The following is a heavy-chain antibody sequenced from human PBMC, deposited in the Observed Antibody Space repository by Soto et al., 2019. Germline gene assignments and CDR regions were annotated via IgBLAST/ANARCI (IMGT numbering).Heavy chain of an antibody. Sequence: QVQLVESGGGVVQPGRSLRLSCAASGFTFSSYGMHWVRQAPGKGLEWVAVISYDGSNKYYADSVTGRFTISRDNSKNTLYLQMNSLRAEDTAVYYCASLGYCSSTSCPAGDYWGQGTLVTVSS. CDR2: ISYDGSNK. J-gene: IGHJ4*02. CDR1: GFTFSSYG. CDR3: ASLGYCSSTSCPAGDY. D-gene: IGHD2-2*01. V-gene: IGHV3-30*03.